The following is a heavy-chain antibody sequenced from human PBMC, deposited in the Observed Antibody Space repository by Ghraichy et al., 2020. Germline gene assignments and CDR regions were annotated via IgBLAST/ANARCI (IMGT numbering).Heavy chain of an antibody. CDR1: GFSFNSYG. J-gene: IGHJ6*02. V-gene: IGHV3-30*02. Sequence: GGSLRLSCAASGFSFNSYGMYWVRQAPGKGLEWVAFIRFDGSNKYYADSVRGRFTISRDNSRNALYLQMNSLTTDDTGLYSCARNRLSGSSGLTFYYYGLEFGGQGTKVTVS. CDR3: ARNRLSGSSGLTFYYYGLEF. D-gene: IGHD3-3*02. CDR2: IRFDGSNK.